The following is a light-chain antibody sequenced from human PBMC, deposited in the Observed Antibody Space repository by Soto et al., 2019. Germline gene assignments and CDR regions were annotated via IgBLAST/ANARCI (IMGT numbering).Light chain of an antibody. J-gene: IGLJ3*02. V-gene: IGLV2-8*01. CDR3: NSYAASNNFYFV. Sequence: QSALTQPPSASGSPGQSVTISCTGTSSDVGGYNYVSWYQQYPGRAPKLMIYEVTKRPSGVPDRFSGSKSGNTASLTVSGLQAEDEAVYYCNSYAASNNFYFVFGGGTQLTVL. CDR2: EVT. CDR1: SSDVGGYNY.